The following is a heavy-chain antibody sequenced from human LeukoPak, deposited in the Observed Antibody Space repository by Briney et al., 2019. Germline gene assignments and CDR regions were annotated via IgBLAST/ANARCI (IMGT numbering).Heavy chain of an antibody. J-gene: IGHJ4*02. D-gene: IGHD6-13*01. CDR1: GFTFSDYN. Sequence: GGSLRLSCAASGFTFSDYNMRWIRQAPGKGLEWVSSISRSGSTKYYADSVKGRFTISRDNAKNSLFLQMNSLRAEDTAVYYCARGTGYSSSWPPHWGQGTLVTVSS. CDR2: ISRSGSTK. CDR3: ARGTGYSSSWPPH. V-gene: IGHV3-11*01.